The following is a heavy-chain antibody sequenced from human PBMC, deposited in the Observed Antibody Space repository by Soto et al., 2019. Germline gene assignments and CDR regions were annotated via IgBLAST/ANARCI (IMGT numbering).Heavy chain of an antibody. V-gene: IGHV3-15*02. CDR3: TTWRREKSCTSVSCYGDGAY. CDR1: GFTFNSAW. D-gene: IGHD2-2*01. J-gene: IGHJ4*02. CDR2: SKRWTDGGRV. Sequence: EVPLVESGGALVKPGESLTLSCAASGFTFNSAWMTWVRQAPGKGLEWVGRSKRWTDGGRVDTAAHVKGRFTISRDDLQNTFYLQMNILKSEDTAVYYCTTWRREKSCTSVSCYGDGAYWGQGTLVTVSS.